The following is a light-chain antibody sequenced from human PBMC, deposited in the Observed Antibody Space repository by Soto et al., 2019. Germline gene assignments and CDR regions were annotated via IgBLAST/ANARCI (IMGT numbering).Light chain of an antibody. V-gene: IGKV3-15*01. CDR2: DAS. CDR1: QTIDNT. J-gene: IGKJ1*01. Sequence: EIVMTQSPATLSLSPGERATLSCRASQTIDNTLAWYQRKPGQAPRLLIYDASTRATGIPARFSGSGSGTEFTLTISSLQSEDFAVYYCQQYNNWLWTFGQGTKV. CDR3: QQYNNWLWT.